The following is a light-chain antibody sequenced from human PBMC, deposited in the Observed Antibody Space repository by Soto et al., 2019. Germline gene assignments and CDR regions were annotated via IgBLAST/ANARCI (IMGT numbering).Light chain of an antibody. CDR1: QSVSSSY. J-gene: IGKJ5*01. CDR2: GAS. CDR3: QQYGSLPIT. V-gene: IGKV3-20*01. Sequence: EIVVTQSPGTLSLSLGERATLSCRASQSVSSSYLAWYQQKPGQAPRLLIYGASSRATGIPDRFSGSGSGTDFTLTISRLEPEDFAVYYCQQYGSLPITFGQGTRLEIK.